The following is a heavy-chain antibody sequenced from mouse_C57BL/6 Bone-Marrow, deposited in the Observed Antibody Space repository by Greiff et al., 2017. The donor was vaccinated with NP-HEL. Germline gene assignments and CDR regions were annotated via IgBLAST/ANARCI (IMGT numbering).Heavy chain of an antibody. CDR1: GYTFTSYG. CDR3: ARFGIYYDYDGGGWFAY. D-gene: IGHD2-4*01. CDR2: IYPRSGNT. Sequence: QVQLKESGAELARPGASVKLSCKASGYTFTSYGISWVKQRTGQGLEWIGEIYPRSGNTYYNEKFKGKATLTADKSSSTAYMELRSLTSEDSAVYFCARFGIYYDYDGGGWFAYWGQGTLVTVSA. V-gene: IGHV1-81*01. J-gene: IGHJ3*01.